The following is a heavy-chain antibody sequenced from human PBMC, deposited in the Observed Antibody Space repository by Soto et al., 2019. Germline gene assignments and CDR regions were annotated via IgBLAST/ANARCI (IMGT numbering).Heavy chain of an antibody. CDR3: ARGDEYGYSYGYPLPRYFDY. J-gene: IGHJ4*02. V-gene: IGHV4-34*01. D-gene: IGHD5-18*01. Sequence: SETLSLTCAVYGGSFSGYYWSWIRQPPGKGLEWIGEINHSGSTNYNPSLKSRVTISVDTSKNQFSLKLSSVTAADTAVYYCARGDEYGYSYGYPLPRYFDYWGQGTLVTVSS. CDR1: GGSFSGYY. CDR2: INHSGST.